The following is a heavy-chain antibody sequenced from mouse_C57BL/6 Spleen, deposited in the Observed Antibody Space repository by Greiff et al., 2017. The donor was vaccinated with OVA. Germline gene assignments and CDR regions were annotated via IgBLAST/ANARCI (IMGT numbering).Heavy chain of an antibody. V-gene: IGHV1-50*01. Sequence: QVQLQQPGAELVKPGASVKLSCKASGYTFTSYWMQWVKQRPGQGLEWIGEIDPSDSYTNYNQKFKGKATLTVDTSSSTAYMQLSSLTSEDSAVYYCARRVTGGYYFDYWGQGTTLTVSS. J-gene: IGHJ2*01. CDR1: GYTFTSYW. D-gene: IGHD4-1*01. CDR3: ARRVTGGYYFDY. CDR2: IDPSDSYT.